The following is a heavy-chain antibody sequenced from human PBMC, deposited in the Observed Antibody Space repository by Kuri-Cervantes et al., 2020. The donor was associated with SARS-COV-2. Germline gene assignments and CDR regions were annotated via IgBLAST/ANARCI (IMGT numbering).Heavy chain of an antibody. CDR3: ATSPLNVLRFLEWLLPYDY. J-gene: IGHJ4*02. CDR2: VKTNSGNT. CDR1: ETTFPNYD. Sequence: ASVKVSCKAPETTFPNYDINWVRQATGQGLEWMGMVKTNSGNTLYAQIFQGRVTMTRDTSISTAYMELSRLRSDDTAVYYCATSPLNVLRFLEWLLPYDYWGQGTLVTVSS. V-gene: IGHV1-8*01. D-gene: IGHD3-3*01.